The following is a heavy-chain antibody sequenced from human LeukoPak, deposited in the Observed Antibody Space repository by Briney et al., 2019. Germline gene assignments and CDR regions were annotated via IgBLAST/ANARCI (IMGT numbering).Heavy chain of an antibody. Sequence: GGSLRLSCAASGFAFSNYAIHWVRQAPGKGLEWVAVISYDGSNRYYGDSVKGRFTISRDNSKNTLYLQVNSLRVEDTAVYYCARGGSYYDFWSGYYDYYYYMDVWGKGTTVTVSS. CDR2: ISYDGSNR. CDR3: ARGGSYYDFWSGYYDYYYYMDV. D-gene: IGHD3-3*01. J-gene: IGHJ6*03. V-gene: IGHV3-30*04. CDR1: GFAFSNYA.